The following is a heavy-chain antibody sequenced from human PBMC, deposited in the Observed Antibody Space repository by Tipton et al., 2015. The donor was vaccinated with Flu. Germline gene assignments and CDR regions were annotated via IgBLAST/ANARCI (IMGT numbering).Heavy chain of an antibody. J-gene: IGHJ4*02. D-gene: IGHD3-10*01. Sequence: LRLSCTVSGGSISSGSYYWSWIRQPAGKGLEWIGRIYTSGSTNYNPSLKSRVTISVDTSKNQFSLKLSSVTAADTAVYYCARERDVLLWFGELGYFDHWGQGTLVTVSS. CDR3: ARERDVLLWFGELGYFDH. CDR1: GGSISSGSYY. CDR2: IYTSGST. V-gene: IGHV4-61*02.